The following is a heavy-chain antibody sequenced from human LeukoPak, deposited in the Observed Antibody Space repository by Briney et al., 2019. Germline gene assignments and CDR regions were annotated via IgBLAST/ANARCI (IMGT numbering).Heavy chain of an antibody. Sequence: SETLSLTCTVSGGSVSRGSYFWSWTRQPPGKGLEWIGYIHHSGTTNYSPSLKSRVTISVDMSKNQFFLNLTSVTAADTAVYYCARGRLGATYWGQGTLVTVSS. CDR3: ARGRLGATY. J-gene: IGHJ4*02. V-gene: IGHV4-61*01. D-gene: IGHD1-26*01. CDR1: GGSVSRGSYF. CDR2: IHHSGTT.